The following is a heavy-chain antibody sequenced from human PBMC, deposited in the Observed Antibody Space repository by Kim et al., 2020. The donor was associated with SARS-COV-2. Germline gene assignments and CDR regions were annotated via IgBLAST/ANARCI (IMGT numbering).Heavy chain of an antibody. V-gene: IGHV4-38-2*02. CDR2: IYHSGST. CDR3: ARADMVRGVRRAPFDI. CDR1: GYSISSGYY. Sequence: SETLSLTCTVSGYSISSGYYWGWIRQPPGKGLEWIGSIYHSGSTYYNPSLKSRVTISVDTSKNQFSLKLSSVTAADTAVYYCARADMVRGVRRAPFDIWGQGTMVTVSS. J-gene: IGHJ3*02. D-gene: IGHD3-10*01.